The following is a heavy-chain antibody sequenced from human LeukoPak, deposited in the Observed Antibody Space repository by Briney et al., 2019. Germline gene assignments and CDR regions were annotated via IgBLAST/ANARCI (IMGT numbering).Heavy chain of an antibody. V-gene: IGHV3-11*04. J-gene: IGHJ1*01. CDR3: ATYSSLNRREFQF. Sequence: GGSLRLSCAASGFTFSDYYMSWICQAPGKGLEWVSYVTGSGDIASYADSVRGRFTISRDNAKNQLYLQMNSLGVEDTAVYYCATYSSLNRREFQFWGQGTLLTVSS. D-gene: IGHD3-22*01. CDR1: GFTFSDYY. CDR2: VTGSGDIA.